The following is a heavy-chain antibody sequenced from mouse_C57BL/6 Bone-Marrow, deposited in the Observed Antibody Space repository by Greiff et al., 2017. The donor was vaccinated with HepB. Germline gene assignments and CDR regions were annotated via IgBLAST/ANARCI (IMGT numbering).Heavy chain of an antibody. CDR2: ISSGGDYI. D-gene: IGHD4-1*01. Sequence: EVKLMESGEGLVKPGGSLKLSCAASGFTFSSYAMSWVRQTPEKRLEWVAYISSGGDYIYYADTVKGRFTISRDNARNTLYLQMSSLKSEDTAMYYWTREGKLGPSYWGQGTLVTVSA. CDR1: GFTFSSYA. J-gene: IGHJ3*01. V-gene: IGHV5-9-1*02. CDR3: TREGKLGPSY.